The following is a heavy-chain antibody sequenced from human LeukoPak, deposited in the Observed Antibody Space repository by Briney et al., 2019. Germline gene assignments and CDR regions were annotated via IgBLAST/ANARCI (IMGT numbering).Heavy chain of an antibody. J-gene: IGHJ3*02. D-gene: IGHD6-19*01. CDR3: ARDREQWLARNAFDI. CDR2: IYTSGST. Sequence: SETLSLTRTVSGGSISSYYWSWIRQPAGKGLEWIGRIYTSGSTNYNPSLKSRVTMSVDTSKNQFSLKLSSVTAADTAVYYCARDREQWLARNAFDIWGQGTMVTVSS. CDR1: GGSISSYY. V-gene: IGHV4-4*07.